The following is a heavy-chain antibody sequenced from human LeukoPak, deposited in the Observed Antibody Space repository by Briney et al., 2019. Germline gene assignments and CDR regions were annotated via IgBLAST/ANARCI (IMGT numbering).Heavy chain of an antibody. D-gene: IGHD3-22*01. J-gene: IGHJ4*02. CDR2: ISGSGGST. CDR3: AKGSRYYYDSSSYRPFDY. V-gene: IGHV3-23*01. Sequence: PGGSLRLSCAASGFTFSSYAVSWVRQAPGKGLEWVSAISGSGGSTYYAESVKGRFTISRDISKNTLYLQMNSLRAEDTAVYYCAKGSRYYYDSSSYRPFDYWGQGTLVTVSS. CDR1: GFTFSSYA.